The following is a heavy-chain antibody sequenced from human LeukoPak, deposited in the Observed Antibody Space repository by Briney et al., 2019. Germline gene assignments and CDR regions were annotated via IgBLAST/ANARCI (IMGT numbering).Heavy chain of an antibody. CDR3: AKQREHGYYFDY. J-gene: IGHJ4*02. Sequence: SETLSLTCTVSGGSISSYYWSWIRQPPGKGLEWIGYIYYSGSTNYNPSLKSRVTISVDTSKNQFSLKLSSVTAADTAVYYCAKQREHGYYFDYWGQGTLVTVSS. CDR2: IYYSGST. CDR1: GGSISSYY. V-gene: IGHV4-59*01. D-gene: IGHD1-26*01.